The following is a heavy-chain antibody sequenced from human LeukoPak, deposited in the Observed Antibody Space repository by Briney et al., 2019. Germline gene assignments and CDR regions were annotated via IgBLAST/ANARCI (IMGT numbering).Heavy chain of an antibody. CDR3: XXVGPSDIVVVVALDY. Sequence: GGSLRLSCAASGFTFSSYSMNWVRQAPGKGLEWVSSISSSSSYIYYADSVKGRFTISRDNAKNSLYLQMNSLRTEDTAVYYCXXVGPSDIVVVVALDYWGQGTLVTVSS. J-gene: IGHJ4*02. V-gene: IGHV3-21*01. D-gene: IGHD2-15*01. CDR1: GFTFSSYS. CDR2: ISSSSSYI.